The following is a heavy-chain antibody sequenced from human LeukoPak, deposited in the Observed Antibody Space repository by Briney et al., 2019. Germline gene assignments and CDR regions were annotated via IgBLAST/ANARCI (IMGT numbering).Heavy chain of an antibody. D-gene: IGHD3-10*01. V-gene: IGHV3-30*04. Sequence: PGGSLRLSCVASVFTFSTYAIQCVPQAPGRGLGRGSGLSFDGSDKYHADSVKDRFTITRDNSKKTFYLQMNNLRTEDAAVYYCARGAEFYGSGSYFGYWGQGSLVTVSS. CDR3: ARGAEFYGSGSYFGY. CDR2: LSFDGSDK. J-gene: IGHJ4*02. CDR1: VFTFSTYA.